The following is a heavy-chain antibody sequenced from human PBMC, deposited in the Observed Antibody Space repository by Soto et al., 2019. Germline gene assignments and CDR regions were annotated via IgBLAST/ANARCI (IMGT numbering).Heavy chain of an antibody. CDR1: GGSISSYY. D-gene: IGHD3-9*01. Sequence: SETLSLTCTVSGGSISSYYWSWIRQPAGKGLEWIGRIYTSGSTNYNPSLKSRVTMSVDTSKNQFSLKLSSVTAADTAVYYCARDFCILSGYHIYYYYGMDVWGQGTTVTVSS. CDR2: IYTSGST. V-gene: IGHV4-4*07. J-gene: IGHJ6*02. CDR3: ARDFCILSGYHIYYYYGMDV.